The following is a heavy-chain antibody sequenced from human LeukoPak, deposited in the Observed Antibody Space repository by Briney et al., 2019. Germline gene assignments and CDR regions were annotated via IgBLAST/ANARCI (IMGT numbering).Heavy chain of an antibody. D-gene: IGHD6-13*01. CDR1: GFTFSSYE. J-gene: IGHJ4*02. CDR2: ISSSGSTI. Sequence: PGGSLRLSCAASGFTFSSYEMNWVRQAPGKGLGWVSYISSSGSTIYYADSVKGRFTISRDNAKNSLYLQMNSLRAEDTAVYYCARDPPRSVGIAAAGIDYWGQGTLVTVSS. V-gene: IGHV3-48*03. CDR3: ARDPPRSVGIAAAGIDY.